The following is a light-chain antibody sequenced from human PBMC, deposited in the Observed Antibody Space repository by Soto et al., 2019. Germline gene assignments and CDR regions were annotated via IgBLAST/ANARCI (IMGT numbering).Light chain of an antibody. CDR3: SSYTSSSTLV. Sequence: QSVLTQPASVSGSPGQSITISCTGTSSDVGGYNYVSWYQQHPGKAPKLMIYDVSNRPSGVSNRSSGSKSGNTASLTISGLQDEDEADYYCSSYTSSSTLVFGTGTKLTVL. J-gene: IGLJ1*01. CDR2: DVS. CDR1: SSDVGGYNY. V-gene: IGLV2-14*01.